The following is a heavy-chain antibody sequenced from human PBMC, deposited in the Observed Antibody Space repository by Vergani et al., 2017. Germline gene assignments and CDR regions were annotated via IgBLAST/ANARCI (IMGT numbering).Heavy chain of an antibody. CDR2: IKQDGSEK. Sequence: EVQLVESGGGLVKPGGSLRLSCAASGFTFSSYSMNWVRQAPGKGLEWVANIKQDGSEKYYVDSVKGRFTISRDNAKNSLYLQMNSLRAEDTAVYYCARAPADFFGANDAFDIWGQGTMVTVSS. CDR1: GFTFSSYS. CDR3: ARAPADFFGANDAFDI. V-gene: IGHV3-7*01. D-gene: IGHD3-10*01. J-gene: IGHJ3*02.